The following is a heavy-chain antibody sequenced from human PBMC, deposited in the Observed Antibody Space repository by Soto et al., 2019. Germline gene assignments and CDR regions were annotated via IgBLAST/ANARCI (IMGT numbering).Heavy chain of an antibody. CDR1: GFTFDDHA. J-gene: IGHJ4*02. Sequence: VQLVESGGGLVRPGGSLRLSCAASGFTFDDHAMHWVRQAPGKGLEWISAITWNSVALDYAASVKGRFTISRDNVKNSLYLQMDNLRPEDTALYYCAKERVRDFDGWGQGTLVTVSS. CDR3: AKERVRDFDG. V-gene: IGHV3-9*01. CDR2: ITWNSVAL. D-gene: IGHD3-9*01.